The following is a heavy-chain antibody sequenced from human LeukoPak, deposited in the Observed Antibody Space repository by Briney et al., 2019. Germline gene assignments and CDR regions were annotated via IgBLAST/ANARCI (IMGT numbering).Heavy chain of an antibody. CDR2: ISGSGGST. Sequence: GGSLRLSCAASGFTFSSYAMSWVRQAPGKGLEWVSAISGSGGSTYYADSVKGRFTISRDNSKNTLYLQMNSLRAEDTAVYYCAKEGNYYDSSGYPLPVFDYWGQGTLVTVSS. CDR3: AKEGNYYDSSGYPLPVFDY. D-gene: IGHD3-22*01. J-gene: IGHJ4*02. CDR1: GFTFSSYA. V-gene: IGHV3-23*01.